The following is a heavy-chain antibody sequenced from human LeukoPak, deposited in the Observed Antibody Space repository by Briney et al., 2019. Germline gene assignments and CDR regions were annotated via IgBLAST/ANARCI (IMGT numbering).Heavy chain of an antibody. D-gene: IGHD3-22*01. Sequence: TSETLSLTCTVSGGSISNSHYYWDWIRQPPGKGLKWIGGVYYSGSTYYNPSLKSRVTISVDTSKSQFSLKLNSVTAADTAVYYCARGPYYYDSSGYYYFYYYYYMDVWGKGTTVTVSS. J-gene: IGHJ6*03. CDR3: ARGPYYYDSSGYYYFYYYYYMDV. CDR2: VYYSGST. CDR1: GGSISNSHYY. V-gene: IGHV4-39*07.